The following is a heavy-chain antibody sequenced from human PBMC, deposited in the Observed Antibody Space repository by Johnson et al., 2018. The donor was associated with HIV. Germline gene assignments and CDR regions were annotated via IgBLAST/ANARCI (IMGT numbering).Heavy chain of an antibody. Sequence: VQLVESGGGVVQPGRSLRLSCAASGFTFSSYAMTWVRQVPGKGLEWVSGISGSGDNTHYADSVMGRFTISRDNSKSTLYLQMMSLRVEDTALYYCVKVGLVGGREGVGALDIWGPGTMVTVSS. CDR3: VKVGLVGGREGVGALDI. J-gene: IGHJ3*02. CDR2: ISGSGDNT. V-gene: IGHV3-23*04. CDR1: GFTFSSYA. D-gene: IGHD1-26*01.